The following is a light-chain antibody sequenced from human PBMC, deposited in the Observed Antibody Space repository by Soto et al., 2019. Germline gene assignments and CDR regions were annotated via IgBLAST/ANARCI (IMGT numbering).Light chain of an antibody. CDR3: QQYNNWPPIT. J-gene: IGKJ5*01. Sequence: EIVMTQSAVTLSVSQGERATLSCRASQSVSSDLAWYQHKPGQAPRLLIYDAATRDTGVPARFSGSGSGTEFTLTISSLQSEDFAVYYCQQYNNWPPITFGQGTRLEIK. CDR1: QSVSSD. CDR2: DAA. V-gene: IGKV3-15*01.